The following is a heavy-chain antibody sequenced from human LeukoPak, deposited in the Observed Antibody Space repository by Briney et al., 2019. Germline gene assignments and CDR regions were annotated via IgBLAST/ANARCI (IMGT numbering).Heavy chain of an antibody. CDR2: INSDGSST. D-gene: IGHD3-3*01. Sequence: GGSLRLSCAASGFTFSNYWMHWVRQAPGKGLVWVSLINSDGSSTIYADSVKGRFTISRDHAKNTLYLQMNSLRAEDTAVYYCARGLTVFGVVNDAFDIWGQGTMVTVSS. J-gene: IGHJ3*02. CDR1: GFTFSNYW. V-gene: IGHV3-74*01. CDR3: ARGLTVFGVVNDAFDI.